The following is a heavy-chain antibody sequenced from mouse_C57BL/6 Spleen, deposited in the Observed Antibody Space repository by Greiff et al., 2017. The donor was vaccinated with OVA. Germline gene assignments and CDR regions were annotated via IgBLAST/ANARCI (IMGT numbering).Heavy chain of an antibody. V-gene: IGHV8-12*01. D-gene: IGHD4-1*01. CDR1: GFSLSTSGMG. CDR2: IYWDDDK. J-gene: IGHJ4*01. CDR3: ARRDNWDYAMDY. Sequence: QVTLKESGPGILQSSQTLSLTCSFSGFSLSTSGMGVSWIRQPSGKGLEWLAHIYWDDDKRYNPSLKSRLTISKDTSRNQVFLKITSVDTADTATYYCARRDNWDYAMDYWGQGTSVTVSS.